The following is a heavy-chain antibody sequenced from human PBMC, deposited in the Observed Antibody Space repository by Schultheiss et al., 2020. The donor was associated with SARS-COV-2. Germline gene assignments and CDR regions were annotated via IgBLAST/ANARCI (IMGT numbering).Heavy chain of an antibody. D-gene: IGHD3-3*01. J-gene: IGHJ6*02. V-gene: IGHV4-30-2*01. Sequence: SETLSLTCAVSGGSISSGGYSWSWIRQPPGKGLEWIGYIYHSGSTYYNPSLKSRVTISVDRSKNQFSLKLSSVTAADTAVYYCARGNDSMYYYGMDVWGQGTTVTVSS. CDR3: ARGNDSMYYYGMDV. CDR2: IYHSGST. CDR1: GGSISSGGYS.